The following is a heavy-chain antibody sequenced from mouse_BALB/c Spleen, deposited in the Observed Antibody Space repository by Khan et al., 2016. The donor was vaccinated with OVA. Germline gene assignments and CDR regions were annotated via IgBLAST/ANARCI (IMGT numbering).Heavy chain of an antibody. CDR3: ARSYGSWAMDY. CDR1: GDSITSGF. V-gene: IGHV3-8*02. Sequence: VQLKESGPSLVKPSQTLSLTCSVTGDSITSGFWNWIRQFPGNKFEYLGYITYSGNTYYNPSLKSRISITRDTSKSQYYLQLNSVNTEDTATYYCARSYGSWAMDYWGQGTSVTVSS. J-gene: IGHJ4*01. CDR2: ITYSGNT. D-gene: IGHD1-1*01.